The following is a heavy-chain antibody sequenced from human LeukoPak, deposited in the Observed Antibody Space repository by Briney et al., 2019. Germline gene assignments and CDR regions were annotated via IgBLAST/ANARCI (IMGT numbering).Heavy chain of an antibody. J-gene: IGHJ5*02. CDR3: ARDNYAGANWFDP. CDR1: GGTFSSYA. Sequence: SVKVSCKASGGTFSSYAISWVRQAPGQGLEWMGGIIPIFGTANYAQKFQGRVAITTDESTSTAYMELSSLRSEDTAVYYCARDNYAGANWFDPWGQGTLVTASS. D-gene: IGHD1-7*01. V-gene: IGHV1-69*05. CDR2: IIPIFGTA.